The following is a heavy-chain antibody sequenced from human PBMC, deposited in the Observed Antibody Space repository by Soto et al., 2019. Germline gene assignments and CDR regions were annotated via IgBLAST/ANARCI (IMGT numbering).Heavy chain of an antibody. Sequence: SSETLSLTCTVSGGSISSYYWSWIRQPPGKGLEWIGYIYYSGSTNYNPSLKSRVTISVDTSKNQFSLKLSSVTAADTAVYYCARPVVGGDWFDPSGQGTLVIVSS. J-gene: IGHJ5*02. D-gene: IGHD1-26*01. V-gene: IGHV4-59*08. CDR3: ARPVVGGDWFDP. CDR2: IYYSGST. CDR1: GGSISSYY.